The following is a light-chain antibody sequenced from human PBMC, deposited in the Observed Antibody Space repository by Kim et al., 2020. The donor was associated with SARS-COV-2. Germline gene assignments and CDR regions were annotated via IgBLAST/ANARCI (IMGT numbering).Light chain of an antibody. V-gene: IGKV1-5*01. CDR2: EAT. Sequence: GDRVTITWRASESINSWLAWYQQKPGKGPKLLIYEATSLERGVPSRFSGSGSGTEFTLTISSLQPDDFATYYCQQYDSHSHTFGQGTKVDIK. CDR1: ESINSW. J-gene: IGKJ1*01. CDR3: QQYDSHSHT.